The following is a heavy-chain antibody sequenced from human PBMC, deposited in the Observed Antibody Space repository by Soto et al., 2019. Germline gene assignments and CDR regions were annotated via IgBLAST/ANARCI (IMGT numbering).Heavy chain of an antibody. CDR3: ARDERDGYAYNRAFDY. D-gene: IGHD5-12*01. J-gene: IGHJ4*02. V-gene: IGHV3-48*03. Sequence: GGSLRLSCAASGFAFSSYEVNWVRQAPGKGLEWVSSISSSGSTIYYADSVKGRFTISRDNAKNSLYLQMNSLRAEDTAVYYCARDERDGYAYNRAFDYWGQGTLVTVSS. CDR1: GFAFSSYE. CDR2: ISSSGSTI.